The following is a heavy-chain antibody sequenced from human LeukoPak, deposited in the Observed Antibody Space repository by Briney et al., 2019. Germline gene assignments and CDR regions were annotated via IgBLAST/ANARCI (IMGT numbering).Heavy chain of an antibody. D-gene: IGHD1-1*01. CDR3: AKSRSSSANWALQIFDN. CDR2: ISPGGGTT. V-gene: IGHV3-23*01. J-gene: IGHJ4*02. CDR1: GFAFGSEA. Sequence: GGSLRLSCAVSGFAFGSEAMSWVRQSPARGLEWVASISPGGGTTYYADYVKGRFTISRDNSKNSLFVQMNSLRAEDTAVYFCAKSRSSSANWALQIFDNWGQRTLVTVSS.